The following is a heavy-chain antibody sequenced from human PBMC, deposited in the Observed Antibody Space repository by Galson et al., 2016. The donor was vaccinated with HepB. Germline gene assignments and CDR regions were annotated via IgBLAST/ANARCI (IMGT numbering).Heavy chain of an antibody. CDR1: GFTFNNYG. V-gene: IGHV3-30*03. CDR3: AREGGLRYLDY. CDR2: MSYDGRNK. J-gene: IGHJ4*02. Sequence: SLRLPCAASGFTFNNYGMHWVRQAPGNGLESLAIMSYDGRNKHYADAVKGRFTISRDNSKNMLSLQMNSLRPEDTALYYCAREGGLRYLDYWGQGTLVTVSS. D-gene: IGHD3-10*01.